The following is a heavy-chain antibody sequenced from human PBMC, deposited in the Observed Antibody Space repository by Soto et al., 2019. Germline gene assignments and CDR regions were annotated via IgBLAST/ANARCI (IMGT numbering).Heavy chain of an antibody. D-gene: IGHD5-12*01. CDR3: ARDWLGRQCDY. Sequence: GGSLRLSCAASGFTFTDFGMHWVRQAPGKGLEWVSVIWYDGTKTYYADSVKGRFTMSRDNSKDTVYLQMNSLRVEDTAMYYCARDWLGRQCDYWGQGTLVTVSS. V-gene: IGHV3-33*01. J-gene: IGHJ4*02. CDR2: IWYDGTKT. CDR1: GFTFTDFG.